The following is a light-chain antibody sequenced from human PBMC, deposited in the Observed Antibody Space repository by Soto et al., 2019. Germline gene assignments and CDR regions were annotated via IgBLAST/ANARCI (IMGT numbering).Light chain of an antibody. Sequence: EIVLTQSPASLSLSPGERAALSCRASQSVSSNLAWYQQKPGQAPRLLIYDASNRATGIPARFSGSGSGTDFTLTISSLEPEDFAVYYCQQRSNWPLTFVGGTKVEIK. J-gene: IGKJ4*01. CDR2: DAS. CDR3: QQRSNWPLT. V-gene: IGKV3-11*01. CDR1: QSVSSN.